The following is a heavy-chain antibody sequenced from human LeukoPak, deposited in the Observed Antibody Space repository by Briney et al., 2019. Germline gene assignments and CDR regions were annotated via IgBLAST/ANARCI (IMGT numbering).Heavy chain of an antibody. D-gene: IGHD3-9*01. CDR3: ARIGGDYDILTGYYYYFDY. CDR2: INPSGGST. V-gene: IGHV1-46*01. CDR1: GYTFTSYY. J-gene: IGHJ4*02. Sequence: ASVKVSCKASGYTFTSYYMHWVRQAPGQGLEWMGIINPSGGSTSYAQKFQGRVTMTRDTSTSTVYMELSSLRSEDTAVYYCARIGGDYDILTGYYYYFDYWGQGTLVTVSS.